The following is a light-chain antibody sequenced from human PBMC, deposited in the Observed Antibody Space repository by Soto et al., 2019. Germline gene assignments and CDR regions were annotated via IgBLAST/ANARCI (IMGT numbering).Light chain of an antibody. CDR3: AAWDYSLNGHV. CDR2: SNN. CDR1: SSNIGSNT. Sequence: QAVVTQPPSASGTPGQRVTISCSGSSSNIGSNTVNWYQQLPGTAPKLLIYSNNQRPSGVPDRFSGSKSGTSASLAISGLQSEDEADYYCAAWDYSLNGHVFGTGTKVTVL. J-gene: IGLJ1*01. V-gene: IGLV1-44*01.